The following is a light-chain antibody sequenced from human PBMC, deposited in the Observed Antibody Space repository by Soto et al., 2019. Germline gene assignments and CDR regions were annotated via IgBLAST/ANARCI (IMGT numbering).Light chain of an antibody. CDR1: QSISNW. CDR3: QQYNTFPGT. V-gene: IGKV1-5*03. CDR2: RAS. J-gene: IGKJ1*01. Sequence: DIPMTQSPSTLSASVGDRVSITCRASQSISNWLAWYQQRPGQAPKLLIYRASSFAGGVPSRFSGSGSGTEFTLTISSLQPDDFATYYCQQYNTFPGTFGPGTKVEIK.